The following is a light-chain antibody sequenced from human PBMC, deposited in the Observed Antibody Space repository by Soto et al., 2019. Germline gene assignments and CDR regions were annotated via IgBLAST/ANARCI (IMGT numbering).Light chain of an antibody. J-gene: IGLJ1*01. CDR1: SSNIGSNT. Sequence: QSVLTQPPSASGTPGQRVTISCSGSSSNIGSNTVNWYQQLPGTAPRLLIYSLNQRPSGVPDRFSGSKSGTSASLAISGLQSEDEADYYCAAWDDILIDYVFGTWTKLTVL. V-gene: IGLV1-44*01. CDR2: SLN. CDR3: AAWDDILIDYV.